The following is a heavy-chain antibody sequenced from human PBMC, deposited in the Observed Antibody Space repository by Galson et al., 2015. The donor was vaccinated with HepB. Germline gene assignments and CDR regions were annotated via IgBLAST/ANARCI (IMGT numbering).Heavy chain of an antibody. CDR3: ARVVGRERPDY. D-gene: IGHD1-1*01. V-gene: IGHV3-48*01. J-gene: IGHJ4*02. CDR1: GFTFSSYS. CDR2: ISSSSSTI. Sequence: SLRLSCAASGFTFSSYSMNWVRQAPGKGLEWVSYISSSSSTIYYADSVKGRFTISRDNAKNSLYLQMNSLRAEDTAVYYCARVVGRERPDYWGQGTLVTVSS.